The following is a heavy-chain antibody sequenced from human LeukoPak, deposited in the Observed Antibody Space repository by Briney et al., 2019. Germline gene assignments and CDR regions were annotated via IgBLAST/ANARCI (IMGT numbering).Heavy chain of an antibody. Sequence: PGGSLRLSCAASGFTFDDYAMHWVRQAPGKGLEWVSGISWNSGSIGYADSVKGRFTISRDNAKNSLYLQMNSLRAEHTALYSCAKDLIAVAATGFDYWGQGTLVTVSS. V-gene: IGHV3-9*01. CDR2: ISWNSGSI. J-gene: IGHJ4*02. CDR1: GFTFDDYA. D-gene: IGHD6-19*01. CDR3: AKDLIAVAATGFDY.